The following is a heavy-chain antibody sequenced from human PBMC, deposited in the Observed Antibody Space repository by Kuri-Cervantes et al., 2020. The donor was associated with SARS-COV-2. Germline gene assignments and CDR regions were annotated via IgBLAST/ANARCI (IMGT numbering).Heavy chain of an antibody. D-gene: IGHD3-10*01. CDR1: GFTVSSNY. CDR3: AKGGPMVRGEIRNNWFDP. CDR2: IYSGGST. J-gene: IGHJ5*02. Sequence: GESLKISCAASGFTVSSNYMSWVRQAPGKGLEWVSVIYSGGSTYYADSVRGRFTISRDNSRNTLYLQMNSLRTEDTAVYYCAKGGPMVRGEIRNNWFDPWGQGTLVTVSS. V-gene: IGHV3-53*01.